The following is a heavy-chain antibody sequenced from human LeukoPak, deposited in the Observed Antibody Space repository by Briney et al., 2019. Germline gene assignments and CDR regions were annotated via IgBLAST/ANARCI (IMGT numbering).Heavy chain of an antibody. CDR3: ARGDSVQLWLNMGDY. CDR1: GFTFSRHA. CDR2: ISHDGNNK. D-gene: IGHD5-18*01. V-gene: IGHV3-30-3*01. J-gene: IGHJ4*02. Sequence: PGGSLRLSCAASGFTFSRHAMNWVRQVPGKGLEGLAVISHDGNNKYYADSVKGRFTFSRDNSKNTLYLQVNDGRVEDTAVYYCARGDSVQLWLNMGDYWGQGALVTVSS.